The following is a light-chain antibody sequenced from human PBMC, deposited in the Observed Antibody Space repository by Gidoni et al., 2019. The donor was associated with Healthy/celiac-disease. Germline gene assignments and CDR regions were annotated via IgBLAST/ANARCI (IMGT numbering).Light chain of an antibody. CDR3: QQVFT. CDR1: QSISSL. V-gene: IGKV1-5*03. CDR2: KAS. Sequence: DIQMTQSPSTLSASVGDRVTITCRASQSISSLLAWYQQKPGKAPKRLIYKASSVESGVPSRFSGSGSGTEFTLTISSLQPDDFATYYCQQVFTFGPGTKVDIK. J-gene: IGKJ3*01.